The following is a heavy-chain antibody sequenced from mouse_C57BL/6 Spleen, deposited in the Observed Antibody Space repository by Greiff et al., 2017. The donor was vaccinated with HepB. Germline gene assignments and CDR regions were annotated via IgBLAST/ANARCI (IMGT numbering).Heavy chain of an antibody. CDR1: GYTFTEYT. Sequence: VMLVESGAELVKPGASVKLSCKASGYTFTEYTIHWVKQRSGQGLEWIGWFYPGSGSIKYNEKFKDKATLTSDKSSSTVYMELSRLTSEDSAVYFCARHENYGSSYYFDYWGQGTTLTVSS. CDR3: ARHENYGSSYYFDY. CDR2: FYPGSGSI. D-gene: IGHD1-1*01. J-gene: IGHJ2*01. V-gene: IGHV1-62-2*01.